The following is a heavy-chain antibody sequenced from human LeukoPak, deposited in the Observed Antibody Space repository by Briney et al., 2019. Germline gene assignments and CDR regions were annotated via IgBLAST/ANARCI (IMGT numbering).Heavy chain of an antibody. CDR3: ARGGGRTPDY. CDR2: IKQDGSDK. CDR1: GFTFSSYW. Sequence: GGSLRLSRAASGFTFSSYWMSWVRQVPGKGLEWVANIKQDGSDKYYVDSVKGRFTISRDNAKNSLFLQINSLRAEDTAVYYCARGGGRTPDYWGQGTLVTVSS. D-gene: IGHD1-26*01. J-gene: IGHJ4*02. V-gene: IGHV3-7*01.